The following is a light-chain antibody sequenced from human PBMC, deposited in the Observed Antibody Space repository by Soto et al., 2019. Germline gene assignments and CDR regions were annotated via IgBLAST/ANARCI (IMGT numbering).Light chain of an antibody. V-gene: IGKV1-33*01. Sequence: DIQMTQSPSSLSASVGDRVTITCQASQAINDYLTWYQQKPGKAPKLLIYEASNLETGVPSRFSGSGSGTPFTFTFSSLQPEDIATYYCQQYDNLPITFGQGTRLEIK. CDR3: QQYDNLPIT. CDR1: QAINDY. J-gene: IGKJ5*01. CDR2: EAS.